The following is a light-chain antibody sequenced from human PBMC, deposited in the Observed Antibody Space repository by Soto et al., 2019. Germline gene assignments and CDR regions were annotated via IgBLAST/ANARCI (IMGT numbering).Light chain of an antibody. Sequence: QSVLAQPASMSGSPGQSITISCTGTSSDIGDYDFVSWYQQHPGKAPKLMIYDVTNRPSGVSPRFSGSKSGNTASLTISGLQAEDMADYYCSSYTSRSTHVFGTGTKVTVL. V-gene: IGLV2-14*01. CDR1: SSDIGDYDF. J-gene: IGLJ1*01. CDR3: SSYTSRSTHV. CDR2: DVT.